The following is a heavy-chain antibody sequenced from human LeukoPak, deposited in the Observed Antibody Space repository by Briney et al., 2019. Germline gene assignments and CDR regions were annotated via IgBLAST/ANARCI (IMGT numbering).Heavy chain of an antibody. CDR2: ISSSSSYI. CDR1: GFTFSSYS. CDR3: ARGLRYFDCPDY. V-gene: IGHV3-21*01. Sequence: GGSLRLSCAASGFTFSSYSMNWVRQAPGKGLEWVSSISSSSSYIYYADSVKGRFTISRDNAKNSLYLQMNSLRAEDTAVYYCARGLRYFDCPDYWGQGTLVTVSS. J-gene: IGHJ4*02. D-gene: IGHD3-9*01.